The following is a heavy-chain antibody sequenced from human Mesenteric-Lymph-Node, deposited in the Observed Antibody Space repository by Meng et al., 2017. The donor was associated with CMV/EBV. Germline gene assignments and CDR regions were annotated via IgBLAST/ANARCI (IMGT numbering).Heavy chain of an antibody. CDR1: GFTFSDYY. Sequence: GESLKISCAASGFTFSDYYMSWIRQAPGKGLEWVSYISSSGSTIYYADSVKGRFTISRDNAKNSLYLQMNSLRAEDTALYYCAKDRGDTLISGSSLDYWGQGTLVTVSS. J-gene: IGHJ4*02. V-gene: IGHV3-11*01. CDR3: AKDRGDTLISGSSLDY. D-gene: IGHD1-26*01. CDR2: ISSSGSTI.